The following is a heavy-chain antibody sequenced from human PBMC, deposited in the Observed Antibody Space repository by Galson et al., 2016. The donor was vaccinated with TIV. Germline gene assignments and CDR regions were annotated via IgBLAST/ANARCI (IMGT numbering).Heavy chain of an antibody. D-gene: IGHD2-15*01. CDR2: FDPTIGGT. V-gene: IGHV1-46*01. Sequence: QSGAEVKEPGASVTVSCKASGYTFTTYYMHWVRQAPGQGPEWMGVFDPTIGGTSYAQRFQGRVTMTRDTSTTTVYMELSSLISEDTAVYYCARARRWSEPLEYWGQGTLVTVSS. CDR3: ARARRWSEPLEY. J-gene: IGHJ4*02. CDR1: GYTFTTYY.